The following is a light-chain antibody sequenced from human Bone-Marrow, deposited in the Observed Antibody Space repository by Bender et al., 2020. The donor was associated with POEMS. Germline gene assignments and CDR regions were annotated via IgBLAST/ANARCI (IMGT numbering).Light chain of an antibody. V-gene: IGLV2-18*02. CDR2: GHN. CDR3: QSYDSSLTWV. CDR1: SSDVGSYNR. Sequence: QSALTQPPSVSGSPGQSVTISCTETSSDVGSYNRVSWYQQPPGTAPKLLIYGHNNRPSGVPDRFSGSKSGTSASLAITGLQTEDEADYYCQSYDSSLTWVFGGGTRLTVL. J-gene: IGLJ3*02.